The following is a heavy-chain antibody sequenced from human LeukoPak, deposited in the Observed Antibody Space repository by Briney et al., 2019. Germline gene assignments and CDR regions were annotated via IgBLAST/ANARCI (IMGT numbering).Heavy chain of an antibody. CDR2: IKQDGSEK. CDR1: GFTFSNYW. Sequence: PGGSLRLSCAASGFTFSNYWMNWVRQAPGKGLEWVANIKQDGSEKYYVDSVKGRFTISRDNAKNSLYLQMNSLRAEDTAVYYCAREPDTSGYYFDYWGQGTLVTVSS. CDR3: AREPDTSGYYFDY. D-gene: IGHD3-22*01. J-gene: IGHJ4*02. V-gene: IGHV3-7*01.